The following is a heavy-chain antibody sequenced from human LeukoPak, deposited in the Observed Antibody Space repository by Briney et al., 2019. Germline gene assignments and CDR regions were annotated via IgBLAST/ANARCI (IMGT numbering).Heavy chain of an antibody. CDR2: IYHSGST. V-gene: IGHV4-38-2*02. CDR3: ASNRRTAYDILTGPLFDP. Sequence: SETLSLTCTVSGYSISSGYYWGWIRQPPGKGLEWIGSIYHSGSTYYNPSLKSRVTISVDTSKNQFSLKLSSVTAADTAVYYCASNRRTAYDILTGPLFDPWGQGTLVTVSS. J-gene: IGHJ5*02. D-gene: IGHD3-9*01. CDR1: GYSISSGYY.